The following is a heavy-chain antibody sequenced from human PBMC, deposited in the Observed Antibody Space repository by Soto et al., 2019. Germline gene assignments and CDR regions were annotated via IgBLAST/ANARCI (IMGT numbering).Heavy chain of an antibody. V-gene: IGHV1-18*01. D-gene: IGHD3-10*01. CDR1: GYTFTNYG. J-gene: IGHJ5*02. CDR3: ARGVRSGSYYNQYNWFDP. CDR2: INVYNGNT. Sequence: ASVKVSCKASGYTFTNYGISWVRQAPGQGLEWMGWINVYNGNTKYAQKVQGRVTMTTDTSTSTAYMELRSLRSDDTAVYYCARGVRSGSYYNQYNWFDPWGQGTLVTVSS.